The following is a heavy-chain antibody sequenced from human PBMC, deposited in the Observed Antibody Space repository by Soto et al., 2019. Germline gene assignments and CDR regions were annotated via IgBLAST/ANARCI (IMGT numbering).Heavy chain of an antibody. D-gene: IGHD7-27*01. V-gene: IGHV3-23*01. J-gene: IGHJ4*02. CDR3: AKGDLLTGVAHFDY. CDR2: ISGSGAST. CDR1: GFTFSNYA. Sequence: PGGSLRLACAASGFTFSNYAMSWVRQAPGKGLKWVSTISGSGASTYYGDSVKGRFTLSRDNSENTLFLQMDSLRAEDTAVYYCAKGDLLTGVAHFDYWGQGTLVTVSS.